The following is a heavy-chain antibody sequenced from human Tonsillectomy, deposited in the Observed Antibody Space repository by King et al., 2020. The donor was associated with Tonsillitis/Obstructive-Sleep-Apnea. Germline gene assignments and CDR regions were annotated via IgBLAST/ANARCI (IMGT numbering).Heavy chain of an antibody. Sequence: EVQLVESGGGLVRPGGSLRLSCTASGFTFSSYSMSCVRQAPGKGLEWVCSISILIYYADSVKGRFTISRDNAKNSLYRQMNSLRAEDTAVYYGSRGRSSWESDFDYWGQGTLVTVSS. CDR2: ISILI. J-gene: IGHJ4*02. V-gene: IGHV3-21*01. D-gene: IGHD1-26*01. CDR3: SRGRSSWESDFDY. CDR1: GFTFSSYS.